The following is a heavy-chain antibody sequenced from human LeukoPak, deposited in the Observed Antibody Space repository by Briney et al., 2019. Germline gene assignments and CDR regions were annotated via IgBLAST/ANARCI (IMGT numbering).Heavy chain of an antibody. D-gene: IGHD2-2*02. CDR3: AKEDSYCSSSSCYSFDS. J-gene: IGHJ4*02. Sequence: SVKGRFTVSRDNSKNTLYVQTNSLRVEDTALYYCAKEDSYCSSSSCYSFDSWGQGTLVTVSS. V-gene: IGHV3-23*01.